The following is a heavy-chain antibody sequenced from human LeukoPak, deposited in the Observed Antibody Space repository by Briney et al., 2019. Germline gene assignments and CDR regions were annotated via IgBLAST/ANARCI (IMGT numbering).Heavy chain of an antibody. Sequence: SVKVSCKASGGTFISYAISWVRQAPGEGLEGMGGIIPIVGTANYAQKFQGRVTITTDESTRTAYMELSSLRSEDTTVYYCARVGSSSSGYYYYMDVWGKGTTVTVSS. CDR1: GGTFISYA. V-gene: IGHV1-69*05. CDR2: IIPIVGTA. CDR3: ARVGSSSSGYYYYMDV. J-gene: IGHJ6*03. D-gene: IGHD6-6*01.